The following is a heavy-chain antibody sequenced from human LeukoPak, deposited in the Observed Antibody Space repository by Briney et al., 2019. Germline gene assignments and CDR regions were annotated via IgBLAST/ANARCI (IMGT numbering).Heavy chain of an antibody. CDR3: ARGYYDFWSGIPVYYFDY. CDR1: GFTFSSYS. V-gene: IGHV3-21*01. CDR2: ISSSSSYI. J-gene: IGHJ4*02. D-gene: IGHD3-3*01. Sequence: GGSLRLSCAASGFTFSSYSMNWVRQAPGKGLEWVSSISSSSSYIYYADSVKGRFTISRDNAKNSLYLQMNSLRAEDTAVYYCARGYYDFWSGIPVYYFDYWGQGTLVTVSS.